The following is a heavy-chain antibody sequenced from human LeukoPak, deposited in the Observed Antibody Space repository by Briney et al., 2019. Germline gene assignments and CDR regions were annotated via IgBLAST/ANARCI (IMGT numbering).Heavy chain of an antibody. J-gene: IGHJ4*02. V-gene: IGHV3-23*01. Sequence: PGGSLRLSCAASGFTFSSYAMSWVRQAPGKGPEWVSGILSSGGSTYYADSVKGRFTISRDNAKNTLYLQMSSLRAEDTAVYYCARKASNFDYWGQGTLVTVSS. CDR3: ARKASNFDY. CDR2: ILSSGGST. CDR1: GFTFSSYA.